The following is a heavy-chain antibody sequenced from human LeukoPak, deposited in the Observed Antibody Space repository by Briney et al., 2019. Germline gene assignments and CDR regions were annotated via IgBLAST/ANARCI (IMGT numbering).Heavy chain of an antibody. V-gene: IGHV3-43*02. CDR3: VREQFSHTSNYFDN. J-gene: IGHJ4*02. CDR1: GSMFDDYA. D-gene: IGHD5-24*01. Sequence: QPGGSLRISCAASGSMFDDYAMHWVRQVPGRGLEWVSLISGDAVSSFYTDSVKGRFTISRDNNNSSLSLQMRRLTTEDTAFYYCVREQFSHTSNYFDNWGQGILVTVSS. CDR2: ISGDAVSS.